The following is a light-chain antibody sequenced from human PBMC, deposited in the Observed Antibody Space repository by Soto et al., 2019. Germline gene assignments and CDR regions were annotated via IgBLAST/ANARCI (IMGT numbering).Light chain of an antibody. J-gene: IGKJ1*01. CDR1: QSVSSSY. CDR3: LQYGSSPRA. CDR2: GAS. V-gene: IGKV3-20*01. Sequence: EIVLTQSPGTLSLSPGERATLSCRASQSVSSSYLAWYQQKPGQAPRLLIYGASSRATGIPDRFSGSGSGTDFTLTISRLEPEDFAAYYCLQYGSSPRAFGQGTKVEIK.